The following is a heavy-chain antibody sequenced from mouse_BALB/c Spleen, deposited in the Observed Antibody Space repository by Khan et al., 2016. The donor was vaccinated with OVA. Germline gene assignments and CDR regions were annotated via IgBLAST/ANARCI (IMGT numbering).Heavy chain of an antibody. CDR3: ARLTPYGYDAWLAY. CDR1: GYTFTSYT. J-gene: IGHJ3*01. V-gene: IGHV1-4*01. CDR2: INPSSGYT. D-gene: IGHD2-2*01. Sequence: QVQLQQSGAELARPGASVKMSCKASGYTFTSYTMHWVKQRPGQGLEWIGYINPSSGYTNYNQKFKDKATLTADKSSSTAYMQLSSLTSEDSTVXFCARLTPYGYDAWLAYWGQGTLVTVSA.